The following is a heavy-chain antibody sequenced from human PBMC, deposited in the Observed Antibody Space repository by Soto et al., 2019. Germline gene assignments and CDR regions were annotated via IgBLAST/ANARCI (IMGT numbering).Heavy chain of an antibody. V-gene: IGHV4-59*08. J-gene: IGHJ4*02. CDR1: GGPITSYH. CDR3: ASPRQGNYDFLSGYYALDY. CDR2: MSYTVNT. D-gene: IGHD3-3*01. Sequence: SETLSLTCIVSGGPITSYHWSWIRQFPGKGLDWIAYMSYTVNTNYIPSLKIRVPISVDTSKRLFFLNLRSVTAADTAVYFFASPRQGNYDFLSGYYALDYWSQGTLVTVSS.